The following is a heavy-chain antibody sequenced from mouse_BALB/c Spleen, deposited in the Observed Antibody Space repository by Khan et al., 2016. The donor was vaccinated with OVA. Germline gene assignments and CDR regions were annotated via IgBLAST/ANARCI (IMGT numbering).Heavy chain of an antibody. CDR3: ARSTYRYAFVY. CDR1: GDSITTGY. CDR2: IIYTGYT. D-gene: IGHD2-14*01. Sequence: EVQLQESGPSLVKPSQTLSLTCSVTGDSITTGYWNWIRQSPGNKLEYMGYIIYTGYTYYYPTLISRISITRHTSNIQDYLQLNSGTDEDTATYYCARSTYRYAFVYWGQGTLVTVSA. V-gene: IGHV3-8*02. J-gene: IGHJ3*01.